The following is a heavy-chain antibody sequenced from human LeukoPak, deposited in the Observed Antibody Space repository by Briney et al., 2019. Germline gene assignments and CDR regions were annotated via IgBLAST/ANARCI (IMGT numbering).Heavy chain of an antibody. Sequence: SETLSLTCTVSGGSVSSSSYYWGWIRQPPGKGLEWLGNIYYSGSTYYNPSLKSRVTIPVDTSKNQFSLKVSSVTAADTAVYYCARADVDTAVVPYFDSWGQGALVTVSS. CDR2: IYYSGST. J-gene: IGHJ4*02. CDR3: ARADVDTAVVPYFDS. V-gene: IGHV4-39*07. D-gene: IGHD5-18*01. CDR1: GGSVSSSSYY.